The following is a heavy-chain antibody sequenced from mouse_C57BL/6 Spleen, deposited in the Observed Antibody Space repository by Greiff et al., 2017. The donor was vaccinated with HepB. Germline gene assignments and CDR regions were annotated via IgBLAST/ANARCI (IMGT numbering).Heavy chain of an antibody. D-gene: IGHD1-1*01. CDR3: ARREGSSHWYFDV. V-gene: IGHV5-12*01. CDR2: ISNGGGST. J-gene: IGHJ1*03. Sequence: DVMLVESGGGLVQPGGSLKLSCAASGFTFSDYYMYWVRQTPEKRLEWVAYISNGGGSTYYPDTVKGRFTISRDNAKNTLYLQMSRLKSEDTAMYYCARREGSSHWYFDVWGTGTTVTVSS. CDR1: GFTFSDYY.